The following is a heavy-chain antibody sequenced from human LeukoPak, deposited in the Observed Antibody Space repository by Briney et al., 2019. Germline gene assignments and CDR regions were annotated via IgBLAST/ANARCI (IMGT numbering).Heavy chain of an antibody. CDR1: GGSFSGYY. D-gene: IGHD4-17*01. J-gene: IGHJ4*02. Sequence: KPSETLSLTCAVYGGSFSGYYWSWIRQPPGKGLEWIGEINHSGSTNYNPSLKSRVTISVDTSKNQFPLKLSSVTAADTAVYYCARGTHGDYHDYWGQGTLVTASS. CDR3: ARGTHGDYHDY. V-gene: IGHV4-34*01. CDR2: INHSGST.